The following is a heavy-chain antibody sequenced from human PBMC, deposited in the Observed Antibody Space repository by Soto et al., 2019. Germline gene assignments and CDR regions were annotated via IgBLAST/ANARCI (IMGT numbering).Heavy chain of an antibody. V-gene: IGHV4-4*07. CDR3: AREGSYSAYNFAHGIKLWFFDF. J-gene: IGHJ4*02. D-gene: IGHD5-12*01. CDR1: GGSINTFY. CDR2: IFSSGST. Sequence: QVRLQESGPGLLKPSETLSLTCTVSGGSINTFYWSWVRQPAGKGLEWIGRIFSSGSTSFNPSLESRVAMSVDTSKNHFSLNLSSVTAADMAVYYCAREGSYSAYNFAHGIKLWFFDFWGQGALVTVSS.